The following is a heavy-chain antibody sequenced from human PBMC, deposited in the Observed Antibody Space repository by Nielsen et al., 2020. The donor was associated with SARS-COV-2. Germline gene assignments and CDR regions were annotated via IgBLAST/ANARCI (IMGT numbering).Heavy chain of an antibody. D-gene: IGHD2-15*01. V-gene: IGHV3-9*01. CDR2: ISWNSGSI. CDR3: ARDAVSYSDPTHYMDV. CDR1: GFTFDDYA. J-gene: IGHJ6*03. Sequence: SLKISCAASGFTFDDYAMHWVRQAPGKGLEWVSGISWNSGSIGYADSVKGRFTISRDNAKNSLYLQMNSLRAEDTAVYYCARDAVSYSDPTHYMDVWGKGTTVTVSS.